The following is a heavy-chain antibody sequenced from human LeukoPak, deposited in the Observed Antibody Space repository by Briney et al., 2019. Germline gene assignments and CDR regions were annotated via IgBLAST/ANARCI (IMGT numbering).Heavy chain of an antibody. V-gene: IGHV4-38-2*01. CDR1: GYSISSGYY. CDR3: ESLPTDDWFDP. J-gene: IGHJ5*02. D-gene: IGHD4-17*01. CDR2: IYHSGTT. Sequence: SETLSLTCAVSGYSISSGYYWGWIRQPPGKGREWIGSIYHSGTTYYNPSLKSRVTILPPTCKNQYSLQLRYMNAAGTAVYYCESLPTDDWFDPWGQGTLVTVSS.